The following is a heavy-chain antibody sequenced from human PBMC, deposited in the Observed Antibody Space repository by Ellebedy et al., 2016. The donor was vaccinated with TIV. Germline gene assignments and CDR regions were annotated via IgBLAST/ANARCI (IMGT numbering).Heavy chain of an antibody. V-gene: IGHV4-59*08. J-gene: IGHJ4*02. CDR2: IFYSGST. D-gene: IGHD4-17*01. CDR3: AGDYGAYFDY. CDR1: GGSVSSYY. Sequence: MPSETLSLTCTVSGGSVSSYYWSWIRQPPGKGLEWIGYIFYSGSTNYSPSLKSRVTISLDTSKNQFSLKLNSVTAADTAVYYCAGDYGAYFDYWGQGILVPVSS.